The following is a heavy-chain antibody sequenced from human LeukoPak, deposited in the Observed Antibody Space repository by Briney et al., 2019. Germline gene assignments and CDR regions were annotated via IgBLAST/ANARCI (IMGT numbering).Heavy chain of an antibody. D-gene: IGHD3-10*01. Sequence: ASVKVSCKASGYTFKNFAIHWVRQAPGQRLEWMGWINTGNGNTKYSQKFQGRVTITKDTSASTAYMELSSLTSEGTAFYYCARGVSFYHWFDPWGQGTLVTVSS. J-gene: IGHJ5*02. V-gene: IGHV1-3*04. CDR1: GYTFKNFA. CDR2: INTGNGNT. CDR3: ARGVSFYHWFDP.